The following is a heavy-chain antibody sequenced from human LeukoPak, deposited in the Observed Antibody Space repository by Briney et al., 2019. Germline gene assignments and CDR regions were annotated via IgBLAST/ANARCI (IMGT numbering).Heavy chain of an antibody. J-gene: IGHJ4*02. CDR1: GFTFSTYG. CDR2: ISYDGSNK. CDR3: AKGGRGVTANYYFDY. Sequence: GGSLRLSCAASGFTFSTYGMYWVRQAPGKGLEWVAVISYDGSNKYYADTVKGRFTISRDNSKNTLYLQMDSLRAEDTAVYYCAKGGRGVTANYYFDYWGQGTLVTVSS. D-gene: IGHD2-21*02. V-gene: IGHV3-30*18.